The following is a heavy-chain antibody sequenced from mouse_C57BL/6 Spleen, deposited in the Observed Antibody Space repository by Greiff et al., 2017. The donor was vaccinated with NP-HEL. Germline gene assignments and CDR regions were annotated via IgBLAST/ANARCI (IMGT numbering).Heavy chain of an antibody. V-gene: IGHV1-52*01. D-gene: IGHD2-3*01. CDR3: ARRKSFYDCYYVDYFDV. CDR2: IDPSDSET. J-gene: IGHJ2*01. CDR1: GYTFTSYW. Sequence: QVQLQQPGAELVRPGSSVKLSCKASGYTFTSYWMHWVKQRPIQGLEWIGNIDPSDSETHYNQKFKDKATLTVDKSSSTAYMQLSSLTSEDSAVYFCARRKSFYDCYYVDYFDVWGQGTTLTVSS.